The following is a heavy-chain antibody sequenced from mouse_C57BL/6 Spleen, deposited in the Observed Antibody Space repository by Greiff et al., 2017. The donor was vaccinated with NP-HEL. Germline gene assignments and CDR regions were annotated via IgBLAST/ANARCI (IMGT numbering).Heavy chain of an antibody. D-gene: IGHD1-1*01. CDR3: ARGSFYYYGSSPYFDY. CDR1: GYAFSSYW. Sequence: QVQLQQSGAELVKPGASVKISCKASGYAFSSYWMNWVKQRPGKGLEWIGQIYPGDGDTNYNGKFKGKATLTADKSSSTAYMQLSSLTSEDSAVYFCARGSFYYYGSSPYFDYWGQGTTLTVSS. J-gene: IGHJ2*01. CDR2: IYPGDGDT. V-gene: IGHV1-80*01.